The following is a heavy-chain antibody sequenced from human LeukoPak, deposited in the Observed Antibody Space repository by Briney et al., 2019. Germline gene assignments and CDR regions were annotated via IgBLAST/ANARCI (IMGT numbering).Heavy chain of an antibody. CDR3: ARTRGADGNSGGRWYLDL. V-gene: IGHV3-64*01. Sequence: GGSLRLSCAASGFTFSSYAMHWVRQAPGKGLEYVSAISSNGGSTYYANSVKGRFSISRDNSKNTLYLQMGRLTAEDMAVYYCARTRGADGNSGGRWYLDLWGRGTLVTVSS. CDR2: ISSNGGST. CDR1: GFTFSSYA. D-gene: IGHD4-23*01. J-gene: IGHJ2*01.